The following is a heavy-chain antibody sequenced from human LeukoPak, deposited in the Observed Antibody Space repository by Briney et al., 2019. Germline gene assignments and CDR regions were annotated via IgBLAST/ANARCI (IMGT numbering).Heavy chain of an antibody. D-gene: IGHD3-3*01. J-gene: IGHJ3*01. CDR1: GGSISSYY. Sequence: SETLSLTCTVSGGSISSYYWSWIRQPAGKGLEWIGRIYTSGSTNYNPSLKSRVTISVDRSKNQFSLKLSSVTAADTAVYYCARGTYYDFWSGYDGWGQGTMVTVSS. CDR2: IYTSGST. V-gene: IGHV4-4*07. CDR3: ARGTYYDFWSGYDG.